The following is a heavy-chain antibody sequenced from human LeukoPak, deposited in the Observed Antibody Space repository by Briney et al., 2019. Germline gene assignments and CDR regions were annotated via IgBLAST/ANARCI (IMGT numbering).Heavy chain of an antibody. D-gene: IGHD4-23*01. V-gene: IGHV4-39*07. CDR2: IYYSGST. CDR1: GGSISSSSYY. Sequence: SETLSLTCTVSGGSISSSSYYWGWLRQPPGKGLEWIGSIYYSGSTYYNPSLKSRVTISVDTSKNQLSLKLSSVTAADTAVYYCARSTVVTRPFDYWGQGTLVTVSS. J-gene: IGHJ4*02. CDR3: ARSTVVTRPFDY.